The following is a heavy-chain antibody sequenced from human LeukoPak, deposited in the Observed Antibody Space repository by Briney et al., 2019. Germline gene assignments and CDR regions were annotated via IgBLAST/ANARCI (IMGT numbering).Heavy chain of an antibody. CDR1: GFTFDDHG. CDR2: IYSKTNGGTT. Sequence: GGSLRLSCAASGFTFDDHGMSWVRQAPGKGLEWVGRIYSKTNGGTTDYAAPVKGRFTISRDDSKNTLYLQMNSLKSEDTAMYYCATSYYYDTSGGFDYWGQGTLVTVSS. J-gene: IGHJ4*02. V-gene: IGHV3-15*01. D-gene: IGHD3-22*01. CDR3: ATSYYYDTSGGFDY.